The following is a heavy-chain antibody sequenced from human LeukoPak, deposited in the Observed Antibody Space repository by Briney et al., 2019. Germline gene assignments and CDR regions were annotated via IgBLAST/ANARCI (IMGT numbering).Heavy chain of an antibody. CDR1: GITFSNYN. J-gene: IGHJ3*02. CDR2: ITSSSSYT. V-gene: IGHV3-21*01. Sequence: GGSLRLSCAAPGITFSNYNMNWVRQAPGKGLEWISSITSSSSYTLYADSVKGRFTISRDNAKNSLYLQMNSLRAEDTAVYYCARAKRNAFDIWGQGTMATVSS. CDR3: ARAKRNAFDI.